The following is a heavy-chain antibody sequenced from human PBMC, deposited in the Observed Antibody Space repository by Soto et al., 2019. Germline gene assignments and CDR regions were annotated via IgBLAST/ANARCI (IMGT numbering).Heavy chain of an antibody. CDR2: ISYDGSNK. Sequence: GGSLRLSCAASGFTFSSYAMHWVRQAPGKGLEWVAVISYDGSNKYYADSVKGRFTISRDNSKNTLYLQMNSLRAEDTAVYYCAREVFPDSSSSQYPLYGMDVWGQGTTVPVSS. CDR3: AREVFPDSSSSQYPLYGMDV. V-gene: IGHV3-30-3*01. J-gene: IGHJ6*02. D-gene: IGHD6-6*01. CDR1: GFTFSSYA.